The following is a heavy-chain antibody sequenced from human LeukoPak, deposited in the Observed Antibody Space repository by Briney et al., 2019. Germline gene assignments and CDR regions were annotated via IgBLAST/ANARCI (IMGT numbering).Heavy chain of an antibody. Sequence: SETLSLTCAVDGGSFSGFYWSWIRQPPGKGLEWIGEINHCGSTNYNPSLNRRVTISVDRSKHQFSLKLGSVTAADTAVYYCARGYSSSWLYYYGMDVWGQGATVTVSS. V-gene: IGHV4-34*01. D-gene: IGHD6-13*01. CDR1: GGSFSGFY. CDR2: INHCGST. J-gene: IGHJ6*02. CDR3: ARGYSSSWLYYYGMDV.